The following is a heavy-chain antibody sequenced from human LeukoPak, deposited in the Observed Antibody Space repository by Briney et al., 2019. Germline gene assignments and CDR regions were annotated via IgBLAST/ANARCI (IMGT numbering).Heavy chain of an antibody. V-gene: IGHV3-7*01. D-gene: IGHD1-14*01. CDR2: IKQDGSEK. Sequence: GGSLRLSCAASGFTFSNYWMTWVRQAPGKGLELVANIKQDGSEKYYVDSVKGRFTISRDNAKNSLYLQMNSLRAEDTAVYYCARNQRRLDYWGQGTLVTVSS. CDR3: ARNQRRLDY. J-gene: IGHJ4*02. CDR1: GFTFSNYW.